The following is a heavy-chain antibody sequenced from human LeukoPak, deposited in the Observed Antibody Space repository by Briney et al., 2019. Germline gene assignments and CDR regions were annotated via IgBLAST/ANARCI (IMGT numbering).Heavy chain of an antibody. CDR3: ARLWNYDYIWGSYRFFDY. CDR1: GGPFSGYY. V-gene: IGHV4-34*01. D-gene: IGHD3-16*02. Sequence: SETLSLTCAVYGGPFSGYYWSWIRQPPGKGLEWIGGINHSGSTNYNPSLKSRVTISVDTSKNQFSLKLSSVTAADTAVYYCARLWNYDYIWGSYRFFDYWGQGTLVTVSS. CDR2: INHSGST. J-gene: IGHJ4*02.